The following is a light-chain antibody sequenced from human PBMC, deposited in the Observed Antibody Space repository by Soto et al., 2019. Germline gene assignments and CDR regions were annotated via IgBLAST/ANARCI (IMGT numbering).Light chain of an antibody. CDR2: KAS. Sequence: DIQLTQSPSTLSASVGDRVTITCRASQSVSSWLAWYQQKPGKAPNLLIYKASTLESGVPSRFNGSGSGTDFTLTISRLQPEDFATYYCQHLNNYPPFTFGPGTKVDLE. CDR3: QHLNNYPPFT. V-gene: IGKV1-5*03. CDR1: QSVSSW. J-gene: IGKJ3*01.